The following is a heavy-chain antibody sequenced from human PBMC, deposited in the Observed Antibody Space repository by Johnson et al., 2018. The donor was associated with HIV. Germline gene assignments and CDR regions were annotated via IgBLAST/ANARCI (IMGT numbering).Heavy chain of an antibody. Sequence: QMLLVESGGGVVQPGRSLRLSCAASGFTFSSYAMHWVRQAPGKGLEWVAVISYDGSNKYYADSVKGRFTISRDNSKNTLYLQMNSLRAEDTAVYYCARDRGGSGYYSDDAFDIWGQGTMVTVSS. D-gene: IGHD3-22*01. CDR2: ISYDGSNK. CDR3: ARDRGGSGYYSDDAFDI. V-gene: IGHV3-30*04. J-gene: IGHJ3*02. CDR1: GFTFSSYA.